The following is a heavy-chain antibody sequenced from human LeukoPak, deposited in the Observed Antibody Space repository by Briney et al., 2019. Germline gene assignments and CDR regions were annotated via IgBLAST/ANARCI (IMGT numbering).Heavy chain of an antibody. V-gene: IGHV4-59*12. Sequence: PSETLSLTCTVSGGSISSYYWSWIRQPPGKGLEWIGYIYYSGTTNYNPSLKSRVTISVDTSKNQFSLKLSSVTAADTAVYYCASGENYYDSSVIFDYWGQGTLVTVSS. D-gene: IGHD3-22*01. CDR1: GGSISSYY. CDR2: IYYSGTT. CDR3: ASGENYYDSSVIFDY. J-gene: IGHJ4*02.